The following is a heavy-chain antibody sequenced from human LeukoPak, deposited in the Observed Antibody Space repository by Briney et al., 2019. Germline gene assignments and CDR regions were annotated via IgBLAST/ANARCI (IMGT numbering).Heavy chain of an antibody. Sequence: PSETLSLTCTVSGGSISSGDYYWSWIRQPPGKGLEWIGYIYYSGSTYYNPSLKSRVTISVDTSKNQFSLKLSSVTAVDTAVYYCARVMIYDSSGYPRYYFDYWGQGTLVTVSS. D-gene: IGHD3-22*01. CDR1: GGSISSGDYY. V-gene: IGHV4-30-4*01. J-gene: IGHJ4*02. CDR2: IYYSGST. CDR3: ARVMIYDSSGYPRYYFDY.